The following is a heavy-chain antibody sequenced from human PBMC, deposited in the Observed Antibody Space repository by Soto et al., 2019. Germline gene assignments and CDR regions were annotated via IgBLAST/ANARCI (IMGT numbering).Heavy chain of an antibody. CDR2: ISLYNGKT. CDR3: ARGFYYDSSGASPYYFDY. J-gene: IGHJ4*02. CDR1: GYTFTSYG. Sequence: ASVKVSCKASGYTFTSYGISWVRQAPGQGLEWMGWISLYNGKTDYSQRLQDRVTMTTDTSTSTAYLELRSLRSDDTAVYFCARGFYYDSSGASPYYFDYWGPGTLVTVSS. D-gene: IGHD3-22*01. V-gene: IGHV1-18*04.